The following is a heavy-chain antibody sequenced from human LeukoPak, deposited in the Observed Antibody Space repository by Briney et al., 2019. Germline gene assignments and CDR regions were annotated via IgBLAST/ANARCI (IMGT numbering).Heavy chain of an antibody. CDR3: AIRVRDDFWSGYSSPPENWFDP. V-gene: IGHV1-69*13. Sequence: SVKVSCKASGYTFTGYYMHWVRQAPGQGLEWMGGIIPIFGTANYAQKFQGRVTITADESTSTAYMELSSLRSEDTAVYYCAIRVRDDFWSGYSSPPENWFDPWGQGTLVTVSS. CDR1: GYTFTGYY. J-gene: IGHJ5*02. D-gene: IGHD3-3*01. CDR2: IIPIFGTA.